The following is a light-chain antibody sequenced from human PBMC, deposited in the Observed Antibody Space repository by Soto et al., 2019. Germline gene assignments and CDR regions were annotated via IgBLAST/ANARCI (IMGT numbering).Light chain of an antibody. J-gene: IGKJ2*01. V-gene: IGKV3-11*01. Sequence: EIVLTQSPATLSLSPGERATLSCRASQSVSSYLAWYQQKPGQAPRLLIYEASNRATGIPARFSGSGSGTDFTLTISSLEPEDFALYYCQQRSNWPYTFGQGTKLESK. CDR3: QQRSNWPYT. CDR2: EAS. CDR1: QSVSSY.